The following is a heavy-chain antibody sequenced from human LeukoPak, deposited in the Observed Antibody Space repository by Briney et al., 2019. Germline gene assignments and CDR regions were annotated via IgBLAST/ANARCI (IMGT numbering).Heavy chain of an antibody. CDR3: ARWQYSGTHRPGEGFDY. D-gene: IGHD1-26*01. Sequence: ASVKVSCKVSGYSLTKLPMHWVRQGPGKGLEWMGGFEPEDGETIYAQKFQGRVTMTGDTSISTAYMELRSLKSDDTAVYYCARWQYSGTHRPGEGFDYWGQGALITVSS. J-gene: IGHJ4*02. CDR1: GYSLTKLP. V-gene: IGHV1-24*01. CDR2: FEPEDGET.